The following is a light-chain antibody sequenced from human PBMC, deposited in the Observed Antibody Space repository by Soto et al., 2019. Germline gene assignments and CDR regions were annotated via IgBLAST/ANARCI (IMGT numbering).Light chain of an antibody. Sequence: ENVLTQSPGTLSLSPGERATLSCRASQSVSSSYLAWYQQKPGQGPRLLIYGASSRATGVPDRFSGGGSGTDFTLTISRLEPEDFAVYYCQEYKAFVQGTKLEIK. CDR3: QEYKA. J-gene: IGKJ2*01. CDR2: GAS. V-gene: IGKV3-20*01. CDR1: QSVSSSY.